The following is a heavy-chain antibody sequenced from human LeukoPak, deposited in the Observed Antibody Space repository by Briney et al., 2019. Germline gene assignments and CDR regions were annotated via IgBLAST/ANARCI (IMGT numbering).Heavy chain of an antibody. V-gene: IGHV1-69*04. D-gene: IGHD5-24*01. CDR2: IIPILGIA. CDR3: ARDAEGGYNLCY. CDR1: GYTFTSYG. J-gene: IGHJ4*02. Sequence: ASVKVSCKASGYTFTSYGISWVRQAPGQGLAWMGRIIPILGIANYAQKFQGRVTITADKSTSTAYMELSSLRSEDTAVYYCARDAEGGYNLCYWGQGTLVTVSS.